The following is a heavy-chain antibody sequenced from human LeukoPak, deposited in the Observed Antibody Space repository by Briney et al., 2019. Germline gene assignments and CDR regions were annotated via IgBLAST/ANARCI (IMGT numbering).Heavy chain of an antibody. CDR3: ARAGSVAAAGTGGVY. J-gene: IGHJ4*02. CDR1: GYTFTGYY. Sequence: ASVKVSCKASGYTFTGYYMHWVRQAPGQGLEWMGWINPNSGGTNYAQKFEGRVTMTRDTSISTAYMELSRLRSDDTAVYYCARAGSVAAAGTGGVYWGQGTLVTVSS. CDR2: INPNSGGT. D-gene: IGHD6-13*01. V-gene: IGHV1-2*02.